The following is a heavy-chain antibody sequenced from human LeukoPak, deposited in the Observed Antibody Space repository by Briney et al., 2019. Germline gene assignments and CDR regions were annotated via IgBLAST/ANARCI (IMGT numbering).Heavy chain of an antibody. V-gene: IGHV3-30*02. CDR1: GFTFSNYA. CDR2: IWYGGSNK. J-gene: IGHJ4*02. D-gene: IGHD3-3*01. CDR3: AKGLEWSFDY. Sequence: GGSLRLSCAASGFTFSNYALSWVRQAPGKGLEWVVVIWYGGSNKYYADSVKGRFTISRDNSKNTLYLQMNSLRAEDTAVYYCAKGLEWSFDYWGQGTLVTVSS.